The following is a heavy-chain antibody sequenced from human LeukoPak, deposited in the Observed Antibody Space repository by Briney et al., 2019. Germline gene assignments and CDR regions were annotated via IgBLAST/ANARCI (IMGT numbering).Heavy chain of an antibody. CDR1: GVTFSSYA. J-gene: IGHJ4*02. Sequence: GGSLRLSCAASGVTFSSYAMSWVRQAPGKGLEWVSAISGSGGSTYYADSVKGRFTISRDNSKNTLYLQMNSLRAEDTAVYYCAKYQYYDSSGYDGWGQGTLVTVSS. CDR2: ISGSGGST. D-gene: IGHD3-22*01. V-gene: IGHV3-23*01. CDR3: AKYQYYDSSGYDG.